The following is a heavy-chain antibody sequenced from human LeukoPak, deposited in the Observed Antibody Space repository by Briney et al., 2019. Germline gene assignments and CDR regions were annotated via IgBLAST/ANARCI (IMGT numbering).Heavy chain of an antibody. CDR2: TYYRSKWYN. Sequence: SQTLSLTCAVSGDSVSNNSAAWHWIRQSPSRGLEWLGRTYYRSKWYNDYAVSVNSRITVNPDTSKNQFSLQLNSVTREDTAVYYCARGSSLRPVAGHTYCYGMDVWGQGTTVTVSS. J-gene: IGHJ6*02. CDR3: ARGSSLRPVAGHTYCYGMDV. D-gene: IGHD6-19*01. CDR1: GDSVSNNSAA. V-gene: IGHV6-1*01.